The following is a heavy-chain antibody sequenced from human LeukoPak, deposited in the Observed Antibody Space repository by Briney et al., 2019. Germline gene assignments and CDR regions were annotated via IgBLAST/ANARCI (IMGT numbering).Heavy chain of an antibody. J-gene: IGHJ4*02. CDR1: GYTFTHSF. D-gene: IGHD7-27*01. Sequence: ASVKVSCKASGYTFTHSFIHWVRQAPGQGPEWMGRMNGNSGVTMYAQTLQDRVTMTRDTSISTAYMELSRLTSDDMAVYYCARDLSSTPNWEFDDRGRGTLVTVSS. V-gene: IGHV1-2*06. CDR2: MNGNSGVT. CDR3: ARDLSSTPNWEFDD.